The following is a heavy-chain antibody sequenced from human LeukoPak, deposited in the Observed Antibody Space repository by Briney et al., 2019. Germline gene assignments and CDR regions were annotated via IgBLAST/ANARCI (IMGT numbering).Heavy chain of an antibody. V-gene: IGHV3-23*01. Sequence: GGSLRLSCVGSGFTFSIYAMSWVRQAPGKGLEWVSSISGNGGGTYYADSVKGRFTISRDNSKSTMYLQMNSLRTEDTAEYYCAKYMTMRLGYVDVWGKGTTVTVSS. CDR1: GFTFSIYA. CDR3: AKYMTMRLGYVDV. J-gene: IGHJ6*03. D-gene: IGHD3-16*01. CDR2: ISGNGGGT.